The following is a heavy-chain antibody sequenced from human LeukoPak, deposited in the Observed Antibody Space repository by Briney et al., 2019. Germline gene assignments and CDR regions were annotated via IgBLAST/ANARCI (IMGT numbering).Heavy chain of an antibody. CDR2: IYSGGST. V-gene: IGHV3-53*01. Sequence: GGSLRLSCTASGFTFGDYAMSWVRQAPGKGLEWVSVIYSGGSTYYADSVKGRFTISRDNSKNTLYLQMNSLRAEDTAVYYCARKADGWYYFDYWGQGTLVTVSS. CDR1: GFTFGDYA. J-gene: IGHJ4*02. D-gene: IGHD6-19*01. CDR3: ARKADGWYYFDY.